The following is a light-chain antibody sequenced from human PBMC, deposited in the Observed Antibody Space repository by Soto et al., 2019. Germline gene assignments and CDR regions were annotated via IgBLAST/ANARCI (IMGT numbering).Light chain of an antibody. Sequence: QSALTQPASVSGSPGQPIAIFCTGTSSDVGTYNLVSWYQQHPGKAPKLMIYEDTKRPSGVSNRFSGSKSGNTASLTISGLQAEDEADYYCCSFAGSTSFVLFGGGTKLTVL. CDR2: EDT. V-gene: IGLV2-23*02. CDR1: SSDVGTYNL. CDR3: CSFAGSTSFVL. J-gene: IGLJ2*01.